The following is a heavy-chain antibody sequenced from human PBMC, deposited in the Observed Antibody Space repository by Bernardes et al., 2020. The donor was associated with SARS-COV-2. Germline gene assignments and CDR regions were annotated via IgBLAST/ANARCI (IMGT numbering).Heavy chain of an antibody. CDR3: AIPPTNYDRYGMDV. Sequence: ASVKVSFKASGYTFTGYYMHWVRQAPGQGLEWMGLINPNSGGTNYAQKFQGRVTITRDTSISTAYMELSRLRSDDTAVYYCAIPPTNYDRYGMDVWGQGTTVTVSS. D-gene: IGHD3-22*01. J-gene: IGHJ6*02. CDR2: INPNSGGT. CDR1: GYTFTGYY. V-gene: IGHV1-2*02.